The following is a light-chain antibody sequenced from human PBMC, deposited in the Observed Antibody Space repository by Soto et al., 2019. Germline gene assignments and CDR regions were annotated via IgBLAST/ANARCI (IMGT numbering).Light chain of an antibody. Sequence: QSVLTQPPSVSGAPGQRVTISCTGSSSNIGAGYDVHWYQQLPGTAPKLLIHDNNNRPSGVPDRFSGSKSGTSASLAITGLQAEDEADYYCQSFDSSLSALVFGGGTKLTVL. J-gene: IGLJ3*02. CDR1: SSNIGAGYD. V-gene: IGLV1-40*01. CDR2: DNN. CDR3: QSFDSSLSALV.